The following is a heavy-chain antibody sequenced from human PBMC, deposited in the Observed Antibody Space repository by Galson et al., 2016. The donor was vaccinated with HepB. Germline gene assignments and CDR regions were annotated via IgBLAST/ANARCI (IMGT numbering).Heavy chain of an antibody. CDR2: IWFDASNK. J-gene: IGHJ4*02. V-gene: IGHV3-33*01. CDR1: GFTFSNYG. CDR3: ARQNRRTTVTSPLDY. D-gene: IGHD4-17*01. Sequence: SLRLSCAASGFTFSNYGMKWVRQAPGKGLEWEAIIWFDASNKYYGDSVKGRFTISRDNSKNTLYLQMNSLRAEDTAFYYCARQNRRTTVTSPLDYWGQGTLVTVSS.